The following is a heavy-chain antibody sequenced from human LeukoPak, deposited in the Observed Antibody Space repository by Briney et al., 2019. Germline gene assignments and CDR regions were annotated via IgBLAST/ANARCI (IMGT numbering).Heavy chain of an antibody. CDR1: AFTFSDYS. D-gene: IGHD1-26*01. CDR3: ARDRIKSGSYYFDY. Sequence: GGSLRLSCAASAFTFSDYSMNWVRQAPGKGLERVSYISGRSSTIYYADSVKGRFTISRDNAKNSMYLQMNSLRAEDTAVYYCARDRIKSGSYYFDYWGQGTLVTVSS. V-gene: IGHV3-48*01. CDR2: ISGRSSTI. J-gene: IGHJ4*02.